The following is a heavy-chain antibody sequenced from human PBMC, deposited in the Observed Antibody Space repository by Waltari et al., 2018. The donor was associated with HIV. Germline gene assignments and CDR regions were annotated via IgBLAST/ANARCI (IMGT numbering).Heavy chain of an antibody. CDR3: AKDYYGSGSYPDY. CDR2: ISWDGGST. Sequence: CAASGFTFDDYAMHWVRQAPGKGLEWVSLISWDGGSTYYADSVKGRFTISRDNSKNSLYLQMNSLRAEDTALYYCAKDYYGSGSYPDYWGQGTLVTVSS. J-gene: IGHJ4*02. CDR1: GFTFDDYA. D-gene: IGHD3-10*01. V-gene: IGHV3-43D*04.